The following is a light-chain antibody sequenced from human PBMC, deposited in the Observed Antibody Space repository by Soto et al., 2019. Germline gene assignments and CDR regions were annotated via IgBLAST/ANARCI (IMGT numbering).Light chain of an antibody. J-gene: IGKJ1*01. CDR3: QQRSNWPPWT. CDR2: DAS. Sequence: EIVLTQSPATLSLSPGERATLSCRASQSVSSYLAWYQQKPGQAPRLLIYDASNRATGIPARFSGSGSGTDFTLTIISLEPEDVAVYYCQQRSNWPPWTFGQGTKVDIK. CDR1: QSVSSY. V-gene: IGKV3-11*01.